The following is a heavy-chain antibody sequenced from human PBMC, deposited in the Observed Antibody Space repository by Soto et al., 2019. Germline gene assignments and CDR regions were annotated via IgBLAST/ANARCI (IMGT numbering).Heavy chain of an antibody. CDR2: IVPMFGTS. CDR1: GGTFSNHA. D-gene: IGHD3-16*01. CDR3: ARGDDFDYYYGVDV. J-gene: IGHJ6*02. V-gene: IGHV1-69*06. Sequence: QVQLVQSGAEVKKPGSSVKVSCKASGGTFSNHAISWVRQAPGQGLEWMGGIVPMFGTSNYAQKFQGRVTTTADKYTNTAYMELSSLTSEDTAVYYCARGDDFDYYYGVDVWGQGTTVTVS.